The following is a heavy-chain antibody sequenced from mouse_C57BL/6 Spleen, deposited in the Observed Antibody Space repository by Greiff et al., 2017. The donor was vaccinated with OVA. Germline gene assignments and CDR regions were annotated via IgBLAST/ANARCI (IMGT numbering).Heavy chain of an antibody. J-gene: IGHJ1*03. Sequence: DVKLVESGGDLVKPGGSLKLSCAASGFTFSSYGMSWVRQTPDKRLEWVATISSGGSYTYYPDSVKGRFTISRDNAKNTLYLQMSSLKSEDTAMYYCARHYYSNSYWYFDVWGTGTTVTVSS. CDR2: ISSGGSYT. D-gene: IGHD2-5*01. V-gene: IGHV5-6*02. CDR1: GFTFSSYG. CDR3: ARHYYSNSYWYFDV.